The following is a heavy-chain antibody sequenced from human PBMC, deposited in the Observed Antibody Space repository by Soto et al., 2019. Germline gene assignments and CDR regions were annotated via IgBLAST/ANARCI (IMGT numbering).Heavy chain of an antibody. CDR2: IIPIFGTA. J-gene: IGHJ4*02. CDR3: ARIYFVDTAMDH. CDR1: GYTFDDYF. V-gene: IGHV1-69*13. Sequence: SVKGSFKTSGYTFDDYFIHWARQAPGQGLEWMGGIIPIFGTANYAQKFQGRVTITADESTSTAYMELSSLRSEDTAVYYCARIYFVDTAMDHWGQGTLVTVS. D-gene: IGHD5-18*01.